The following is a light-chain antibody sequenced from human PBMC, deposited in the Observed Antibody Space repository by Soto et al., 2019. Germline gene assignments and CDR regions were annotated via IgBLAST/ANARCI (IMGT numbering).Light chain of an antibody. CDR2: EAS. J-gene: IGKJ4*01. CDR3: QQYDNVPRT. Sequence: DIQMTQSPSSLSASVGDRVTITCQASQDITNDLKWYQQKPEKAPKVLIYEASNLKTGVPSRFSGSGSGTDFTFTISSLQPEDIATYFCQQYDNVPRTFGGGTKVEIK. CDR1: QDITND. V-gene: IGKV1-33*01.